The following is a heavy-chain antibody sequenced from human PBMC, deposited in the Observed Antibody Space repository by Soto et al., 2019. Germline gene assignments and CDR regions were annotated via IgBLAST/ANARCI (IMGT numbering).Heavy chain of an antibody. CDR1: GFTFSSYS. CDR2: ISGISSYI. D-gene: IGHD3-16*02. CDR3: ARSLVSLGMDV. V-gene: IGHV3-21*01. J-gene: IGHJ6*02. Sequence: PGGSLRLSCAASGFTFSSYSMNWVRQAPGKGLEWVSSISGISSYIFYADSMKDRFTISRDNAKNSLYLQMNSLRAEDTAVYYCARSLVSLGMDVWGQGTTVTAP.